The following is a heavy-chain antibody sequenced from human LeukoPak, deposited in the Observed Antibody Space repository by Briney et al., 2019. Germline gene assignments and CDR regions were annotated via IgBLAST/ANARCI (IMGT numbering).Heavy chain of an antibody. CDR1: GFTFSSYS. D-gene: IGHD4-17*01. V-gene: IGHV3-21*01. J-gene: IGHJ6*03. Sequence: PGGSLRLSXAASGFTFSSYSMNWVRQAPGKGLEWVSSISSSSSYIYYADSVKGRFTISRDNDKNSLYLQMNSLRAEDTAVYYCARGDYGELYYMDVWGKGTTVTVSS. CDR2: ISSSSSYI. CDR3: ARGDYGELYYMDV.